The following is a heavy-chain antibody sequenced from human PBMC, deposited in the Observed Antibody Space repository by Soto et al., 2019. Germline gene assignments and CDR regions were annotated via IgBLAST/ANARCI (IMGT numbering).Heavy chain of an antibody. J-gene: IGHJ4*02. CDR1: GYSFTSYG. CDR3: ARVVLEWLPTSGFDY. V-gene: IGHV1-18*04. CDR2: ITAENGNT. D-gene: IGHD5-12*01. Sequence: QIQLVQSGAEVKKPGASVKVSCKASGYSFTSYGITWVRQAPGQGPECLGWITAENGNTNYAQKFQGRSTMTTDTSTNTAFMELRGLRSDDTAVYYCARVVLEWLPTSGFDYWGQGTLVTVSS.